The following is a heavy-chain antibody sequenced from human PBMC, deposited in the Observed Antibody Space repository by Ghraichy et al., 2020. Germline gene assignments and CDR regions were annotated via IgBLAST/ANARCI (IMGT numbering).Heavy chain of an antibody. V-gene: IGHV4-39*01. CDR1: GGSISSSSYY. D-gene: IGHD6-19*01. CDR2: IYYSGST. J-gene: IGHJ4*02. CDR3: ARLSGRLQWLVHFDY. Sequence: GSLRLSCTVSGGSISSSSYYWGWIRQPPGKGLEWIGSIYYSGSTYYNPSLKSRVTISVDTSKNQFSLKLSSVTAADTAVYYCARLSGRLQWLVHFDYWGQGTLVTVSS.